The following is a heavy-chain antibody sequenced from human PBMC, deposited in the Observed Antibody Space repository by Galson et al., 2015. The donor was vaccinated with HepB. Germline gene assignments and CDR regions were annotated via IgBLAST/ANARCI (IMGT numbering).Heavy chain of an antibody. CDR1: GFTFSSYG. CDR3: AKGSKTLDY. Sequence: SLRLSCAASGFTFSSYGMHWVRQAPGKGLEWVAVISYDGSNKYYADSVKGRFTISRDNSKNTLYLQMNSLRAEDTAVYYCAKGSKTLDYWGQGTLVTVSS. CDR2: ISYDGSNK. V-gene: IGHV3-30*18. J-gene: IGHJ4*02.